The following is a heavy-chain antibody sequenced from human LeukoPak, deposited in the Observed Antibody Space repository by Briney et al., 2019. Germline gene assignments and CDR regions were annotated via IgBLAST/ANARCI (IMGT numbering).Heavy chain of an antibody. CDR2: IIPILGIA. V-gene: IGHV1-69*04. Sequence: SVKVSCKASGGTFSSYAISWVRQAPGQGLEWMGRIIPILGIANYAQKFQGRVMITADKSTSTAYMELSSLRSEDTAVYYCAREPYYYDSSGYDPWGQGTLVTVSS. J-gene: IGHJ5*02. D-gene: IGHD3-22*01. CDR1: GGTFSSYA. CDR3: AREPYYYDSSGYDP.